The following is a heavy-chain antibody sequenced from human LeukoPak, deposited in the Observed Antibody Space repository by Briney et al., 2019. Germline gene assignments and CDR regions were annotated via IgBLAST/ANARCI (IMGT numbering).Heavy chain of an antibody. CDR3: ARASGKFDY. J-gene: IGHJ4*02. CDR1: GLNFDDSA. V-gene: IGHV3-43*02. CDR2: ISADGGST. Sequence: GGSLRLSCVASGLNFDDSAMHWVCQAPGKGLEWVSLISADGGSTFSADSVKGRFSISRDNSKNSLYLQMNSLRSEDTAMYYCARASGKFDYWGQGTLVAVSS.